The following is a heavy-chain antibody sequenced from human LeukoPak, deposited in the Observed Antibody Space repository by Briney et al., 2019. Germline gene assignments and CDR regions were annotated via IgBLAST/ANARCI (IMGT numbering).Heavy chain of an antibody. V-gene: IGHV3-7*01. CDR2: IKGDGSEK. J-gene: IGHJ4*02. CDR1: GSSFSSYW. D-gene: IGHD3-3*01. Sequence: GGSLRLSCAASGSSFSSYWMSWVRQAPGKGLEWVANIKGDGSEKDYVDSVTGRFTISRDNAKDSLFLQLNGLRVEDTAVYYCARETHYDFWSGYPDFDYWGQGPLPTVSS. CDR3: ARETHYDFWSGYPDFDY.